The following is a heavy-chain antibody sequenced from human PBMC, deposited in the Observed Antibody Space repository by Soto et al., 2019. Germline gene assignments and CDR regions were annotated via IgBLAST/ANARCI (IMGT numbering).Heavy chain of an antibody. D-gene: IGHD2-2*01. J-gene: IGHJ6*03. CDR1: GFTFSSYW. Sequence: GGSLRLSCAASGFTFSSYWMSWVRQAPGKGLEWVANIKQDGSEKYYVDSVKGRFTISRDNAKNSLYLQMNSLRAEDTAVYYCAREGGVDLVPAAPIYYYYYYMDVWGKGTTVTVSS. CDR3: AREGGVDLVPAAPIYYYYYYMDV. V-gene: IGHV3-7*01. CDR2: IKQDGSEK.